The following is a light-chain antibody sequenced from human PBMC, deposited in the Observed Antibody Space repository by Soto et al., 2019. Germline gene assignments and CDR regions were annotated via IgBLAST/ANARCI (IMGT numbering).Light chain of an antibody. J-gene: IGKJ1*01. V-gene: IGKV1-5*03. CDR1: QSVGTS. CDR2: QAS. CDR3: QQYNTYRT. Sequence: DIQMTQSPSTLSASVGDRLTITCRASQSVGTSLVWYQQKAGIAPKLLIYQASSLKNGVPSRFSGSGSGTEFTLTISSLQPDDFATYYCQQYNTYRTFGQGTKVDIK.